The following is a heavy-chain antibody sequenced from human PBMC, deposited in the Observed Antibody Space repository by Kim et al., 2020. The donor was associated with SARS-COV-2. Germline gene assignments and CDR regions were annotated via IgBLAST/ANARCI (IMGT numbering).Heavy chain of an antibody. CDR3: ARVVAAAFQFDY. J-gene: IGHJ4*02. CDR2: IYHSGST. D-gene: IGHD6-13*01. Sequence: SETLSLTCAVSGGSISSSYWWSWVRQPPGKGLEWIGEIYHSGSTNYNPSLKSRVTISVDKSKNQFSLKLSSVTAADTAVYYCARVVAAAFQFDYWGQGTLVTVSS. CDR1: GGSISSSYW. V-gene: IGHV4-4*02.